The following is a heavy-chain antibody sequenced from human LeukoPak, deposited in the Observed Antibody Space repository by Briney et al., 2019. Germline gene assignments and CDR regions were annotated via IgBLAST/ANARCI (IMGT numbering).Heavy chain of an antibody. V-gene: IGHV4-59*08. CDR1: GGSISSYY. CDR3: ARQSRATGTLDS. J-gene: IGHJ5*01. Sequence: SETLSLTCTVSGGSISSYYWSWIRQPPGKGLEWIGYIYYSGSTNYNPSLKGRVTTSLDTSKNQFSLKLSSVTAADTAVYYCARQSRATGTLDSWGQGTLVTVSS. CDR2: IYYSGST. D-gene: IGHD6-13*01.